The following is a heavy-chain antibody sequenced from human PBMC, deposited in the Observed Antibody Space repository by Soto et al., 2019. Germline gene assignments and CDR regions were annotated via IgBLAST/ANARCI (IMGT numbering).Heavy chain of an antibody. D-gene: IGHD3-10*01. CDR2: MYWDDDK. V-gene: IGHV2-5*02. CDR3: AVLYYYGSGFDY. CDR1: WFSRTTSGVG. J-gene: IGHJ4*02. Sequence: PTQTLTLSCAFSWFSRTTSGVGVGWIRQRPGKALEWLALMYWDDDKRYSASLKSRLTINKDTSINQAVITMTNMDPVDTYSYCCAVLYYYGSGFDYWGQGTLVTVSS.